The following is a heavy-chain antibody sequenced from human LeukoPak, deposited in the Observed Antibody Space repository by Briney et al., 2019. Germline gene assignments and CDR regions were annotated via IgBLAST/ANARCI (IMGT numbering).Heavy chain of an antibody. CDR2: IYYSGST. CDR1: GDSISSYY. Sequence: PSETLSLTCTVSGDSISSYYWSWIRQPPGKGLEWIGYIYYSGSTNYNPSLKSRVTISVDTSKNQFSLKLSSVTAADTAVYYCARGLGPSQEYYYDSSGYRWGQGTLVTVSS. J-gene: IGHJ4*02. D-gene: IGHD3-22*01. V-gene: IGHV4-59*01. CDR3: ARGLGPSQEYYYDSSGYR.